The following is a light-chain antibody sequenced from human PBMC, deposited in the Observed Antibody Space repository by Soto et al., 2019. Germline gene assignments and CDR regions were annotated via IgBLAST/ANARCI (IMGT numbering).Light chain of an antibody. V-gene: IGKV1-12*01. CDR1: QAISSW. J-gene: IGKJ4*01. CDR2: AAS. Sequence: DIQMTQSPSSVSASVGDSVTITCRASQAISSWLAWYQQKPVKAPKLLIYAASNLQSGVPSRFSGSGSGTDFTLTISSLQPEDFATYYCQQADSFPLTFGGGTKVEIK. CDR3: QQADSFPLT.